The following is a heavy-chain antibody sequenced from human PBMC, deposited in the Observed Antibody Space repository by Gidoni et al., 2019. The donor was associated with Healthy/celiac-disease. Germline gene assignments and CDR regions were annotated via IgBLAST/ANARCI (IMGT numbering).Heavy chain of an antibody. D-gene: IGHD4-17*01. CDR2: IWYDGSNK. CDR3: ARADGDDYWYFDL. CDR1: GFTFSSYG. V-gene: IGHV3-33*01. Sequence: QVQLVESGGGVVQPGRSLRLSCAASGFTFSSYGMHWVRQAPGKGLEWVAVIWYDGSNKYYADSVKGRFTISRDNSKNTLYLQMNSLRAEDTAVYYCARADGDDYWYFDLWGRGTLVTVSS. J-gene: IGHJ2*01.